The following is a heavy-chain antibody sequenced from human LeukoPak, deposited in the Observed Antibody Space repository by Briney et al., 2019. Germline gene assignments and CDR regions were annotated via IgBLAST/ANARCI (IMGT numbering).Heavy chain of an antibody. D-gene: IGHD6-13*01. J-gene: IGHJ4*02. Sequence: PSETLSLTCTVSGGSISNYYWSWIRQPAGKGLEWIGRIYTSGSTNYNPSLKSRVTMSLDTSWNQFSLKLSSVTAADTAVYYCARVLGGVGWGQQLVSRIDYWGQGTLVTVSS. CDR3: ARVLGGVGWGQQLVSRIDY. V-gene: IGHV4-4*07. CDR2: IYTSGST. CDR1: GGSISNYY.